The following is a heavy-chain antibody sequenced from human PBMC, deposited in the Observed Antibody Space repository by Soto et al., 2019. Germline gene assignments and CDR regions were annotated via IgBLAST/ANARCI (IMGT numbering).Heavy chain of an antibody. D-gene: IGHD4-17*01. Sequence: SETLSLTCAVSGYSISSGYYWGWIRQPPGKGLEWIGSIYHSGSTYYNPSLKSRVTISVDTSKNQFSLKLSSVTAADTAVYYCARQGPYGDHDHWGQGTLVTVSS. CDR2: IYHSGST. CDR3: ARQGPYGDHDH. CDR1: GYSISSGYY. J-gene: IGHJ4*02. V-gene: IGHV4-38-2*01.